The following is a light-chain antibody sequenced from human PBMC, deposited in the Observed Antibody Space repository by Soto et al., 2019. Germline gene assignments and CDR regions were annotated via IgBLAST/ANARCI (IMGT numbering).Light chain of an antibody. J-gene: IGKJ1*01. Sequence: EIVMTQSPATLSVSPGERATLSCRASQSVSNKLAWYQRKPGQAPRLLIYDVSTRATGIPATFSGSGSGTEFTLTISSLQSEDFAVYCCQQHHIWPQTFGIGNEVEIK. V-gene: IGKV3-15*01. CDR1: QSVSNK. CDR3: QQHHIWPQT. CDR2: DVS.